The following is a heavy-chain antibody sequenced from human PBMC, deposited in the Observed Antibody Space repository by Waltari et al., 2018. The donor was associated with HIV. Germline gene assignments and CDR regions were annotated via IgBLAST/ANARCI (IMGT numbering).Heavy chain of an antibody. J-gene: IGHJ4*02. V-gene: IGHV3-7*01. D-gene: IGHD1-26*01. CDR1: GFTLSSYW. CDR3: ARQRGSGSSDY. Sequence: EVQLVESGGGFVQPGGSLRLSCAVSGFTLSSYWMTWVRPAPGKGLEWVANIKQDGSEAYYVDSVKGRFTISRDNAKNSLYLQMNSLRAEDTAVYYCARQRGSGSSDYWGRGTLVTVSS. CDR2: IKQDGSEA.